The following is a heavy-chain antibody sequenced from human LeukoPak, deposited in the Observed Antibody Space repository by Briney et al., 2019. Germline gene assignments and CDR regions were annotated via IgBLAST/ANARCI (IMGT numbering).Heavy chain of an antibody. Sequence: ASVKVSCKTSGYTFSNYGFSWVRQAPGQGPEWMGWISPGNGNTNYAQNIQGRVTMTRDTSISTAYMELSRLRSDDTAVYYCARVDDRGHYYDSSGPRKLFDYWGQGTLVTVSS. CDR2: ISPGNGNT. J-gene: IGHJ4*02. D-gene: IGHD3-22*01. CDR3: ARVDDRGHYYDSSGPRKLFDY. CDR1: GYTFSNYG. V-gene: IGHV1-18*01.